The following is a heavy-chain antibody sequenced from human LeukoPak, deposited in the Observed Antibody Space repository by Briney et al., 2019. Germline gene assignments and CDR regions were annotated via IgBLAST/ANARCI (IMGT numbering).Heavy chain of an antibody. J-gene: IGHJ4*02. CDR3: AKAGARYYFDY. D-gene: IGHD1-26*01. V-gene: IGHV3-23*01. CDR2: ITTGGPNT. Sequence: GGSLRLSCTASGFTFSSYTMSWVRQAPGKGLKWVSTITTGGPNTYYADSVKGRFTVSRDDSKNTLYLQMNSLRAEDTAVYYCAKAGARYYFDYWGQGTLVTVSS. CDR1: GFTFSSYT.